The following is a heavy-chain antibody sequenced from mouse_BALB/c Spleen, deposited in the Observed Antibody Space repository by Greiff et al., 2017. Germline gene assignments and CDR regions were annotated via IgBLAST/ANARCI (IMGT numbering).Heavy chain of an antibody. CDR3: ARDGGYGNPWFAY. CDR1: GFSLTSYG. CDR2: IWAGGST. Sequence: QVQLKQSGPGLVAPSQSLSITCTVSGFSLTSYGVHWVRQPPGKGLEWLGVIWAGGSTNYNSALMSRLSISKDNSKSQVFLKMNSLQTDDTAMYYCARDGGYGNPWFAYWGQGTLVTVSA. J-gene: IGHJ3*01. V-gene: IGHV2-9*02. D-gene: IGHD2-1*01.